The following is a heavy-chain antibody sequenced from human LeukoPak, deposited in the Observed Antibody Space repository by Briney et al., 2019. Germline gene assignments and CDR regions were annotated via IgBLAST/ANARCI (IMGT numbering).Heavy chain of an antibody. CDR3: ARPRPSSGYYFDAFDI. Sequence: PSETLSLTCTVSGGSISSYYWSWIRQPPGKGLEWIGYIYTSGSTNYNPSLKSRVTISVDTSKNQFPLKLSSVTAADTAVYYCARPRPSSGYYFDAFDIWGQGTMVTVSS. CDR2: IYTSGST. D-gene: IGHD3-22*01. J-gene: IGHJ3*02. V-gene: IGHV4-4*09. CDR1: GGSISSYY.